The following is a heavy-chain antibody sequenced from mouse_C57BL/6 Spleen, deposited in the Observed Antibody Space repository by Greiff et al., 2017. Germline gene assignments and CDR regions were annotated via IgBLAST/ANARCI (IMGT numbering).Heavy chain of an antibody. CDR3: ASQTAQASWFAY. Sequence: VQLQQPGASVKLSCKASGYTFTSYWMHWVKQRPIQGLEWIGNIDPSDSETHYNQKFKDKATLTVDKSSSTAYMQLSSLTSEDSAVYYCASQTAQASWFAYWGQGTLVTVSA. V-gene: IGHV1-52*01. J-gene: IGHJ3*01. CDR1: GYTFTSYW. D-gene: IGHD3-2*02. CDR2: IDPSDSET.